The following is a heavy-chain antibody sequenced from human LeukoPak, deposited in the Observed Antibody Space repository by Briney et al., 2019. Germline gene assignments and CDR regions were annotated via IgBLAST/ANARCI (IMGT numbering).Heavy chain of an antibody. CDR2: ISTSSSYI. Sequence: GGSLRLSCAASGFIFSSYSMNWVRQAPGKGLEWVSSISTSSSYIYYADSVKGRFTISRDNAKNSLYLQMNSLRAEDTAVYYCARDHGGSTSLYYFDYWGRGTLVTVSS. CDR1: GFIFSSYS. CDR3: ARDHGGSTSLYYFDY. J-gene: IGHJ4*02. D-gene: IGHD2-2*01. V-gene: IGHV3-21*01.